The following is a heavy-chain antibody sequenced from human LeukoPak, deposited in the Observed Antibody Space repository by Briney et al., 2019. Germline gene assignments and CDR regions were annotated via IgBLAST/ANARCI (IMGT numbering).Heavy chain of an antibody. CDR3: AREGYYYGSGSPMGWFDP. J-gene: IGHJ5*02. Sequence: SVKVSCKASGGTFSSYAISWVRQAPGQGLEWMGGIIPIFGTANYAQKFQGRVTITADESTSTAYMELSSLRSEDTAVYYCAREGYYYGSGSPMGWFDPWGQGSLVTVSS. V-gene: IGHV1-69*13. CDR2: IIPIFGTA. CDR1: GGTFSSYA. D-gene: IGHD3-10*01.